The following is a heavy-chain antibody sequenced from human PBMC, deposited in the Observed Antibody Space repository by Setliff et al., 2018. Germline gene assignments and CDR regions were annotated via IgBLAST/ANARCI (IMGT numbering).Heavy chain of an antibody. CDR3: VREGLSFGPGCCPNWLDS. J-gene: IGHJ5*01. V-gene: IGHV1-2*06. Sequence: GASVKVSCKASGYTFTDHYLYWVRQAPGQGLECMGRINPNNGGTNYAQKFQGRVTLTRDTSITTVYMELSTLTSDDTAVYYCVREGLSFGPGCCPNWLDSWGQGTLVTVSS. CDR1: GYTFTDHY. D-gene: IGHD3-3*01. CDR2: INPNNGGT.